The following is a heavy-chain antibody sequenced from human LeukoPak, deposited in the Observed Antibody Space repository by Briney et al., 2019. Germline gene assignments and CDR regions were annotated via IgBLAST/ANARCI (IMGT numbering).Heavy chain of an antibody. CDR3: ARDEGYSGYVQDY. D-gene: IGHD5-12*01. V-gene: IGHV3-48*02. CDR2: ISSGTDTI. J-gene: IGHJ4*02. CDR1: GFTFSSYS. Sequence: GGSLRLSCAASGFTFSSYSMNWVRQAPGKGLEWVSYISSGTDTIYYADSVKGRFTISRDNAKNPLYLQMNSLRDEDTAVYYCARDEGYSGYVQDYWGQGTLVTVSS.